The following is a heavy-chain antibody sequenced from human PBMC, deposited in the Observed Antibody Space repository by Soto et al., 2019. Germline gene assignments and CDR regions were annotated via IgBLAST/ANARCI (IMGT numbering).Heavy chain of an antibody. V-gene: IGHV3-23*01. CDR2: ISESGGST. D-gene: IGHD6-13*01. J-gene: IGHJ4*02. CDR1: GFSFRDYD. Sequence: GSLRLSCAASGFSFRDYDMSWVRQAPGKGLEWVSVISESGGSTHYADSVRGRFTVSRDNSKNSLSLRMNSLRDEDTAVYFCAKRSPYSSGWYSPIFDYWGQGALVTVSP. CDR3: AKRSPYSSGWYSPIFDY.